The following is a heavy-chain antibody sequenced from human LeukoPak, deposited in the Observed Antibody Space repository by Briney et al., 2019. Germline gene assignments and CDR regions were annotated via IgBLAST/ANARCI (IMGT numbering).Heavy chain of an antibody. CDR1: GGSISSSNW. CDR3: ARDLGYSSSRSSGMDV. V-gene: IGHV4-4*02. CDR2: IYHSGST. D-gene: IGHD6-13*01. Sequence: PSETLSLTCAVSGGSISSSNWWSWVRQPPGKGLEWIGEIYHSGSTNYNPSLKSRVTISVDKSKNQFSLKLSSVTAADTAVYYCARDLGYSSSRSSGMDVWGQGTTVTVSS. J-gene: IGHJ6*02.